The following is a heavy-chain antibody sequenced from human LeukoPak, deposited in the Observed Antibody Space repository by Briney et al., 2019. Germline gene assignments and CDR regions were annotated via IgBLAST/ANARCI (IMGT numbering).Heavy chain of an antibody. Sequence: GGSLRLSCAASAFTFNTYSMNWVRQAPGKELEWVSYISSTSSTIYYADSVKGRFTISRDNAKNSLYLQMDSLRVEDTAVYYCARVEGYGDYAWGQGTLVTVSS. CDR2: ISSTSSTI. D-gene: IGHD4-17*01. V-gene: IGHV3-48*01. J-gene: IGHJ5*02. CDR1: AFTFNTYS. CDR3: ARVEGYGDYA.